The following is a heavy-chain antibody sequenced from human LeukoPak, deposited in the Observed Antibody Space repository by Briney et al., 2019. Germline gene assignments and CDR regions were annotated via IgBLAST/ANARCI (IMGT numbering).Heavy chain of an antibody. CDR2: IYYSGST. D-gene: IGHD4-17*01. V-gene: IGHV4-59*04. J-gene: IGHJ3*02. CDR3: ASRKGAYGAYI. Sequence: SETLSLTCTVSGGSISGYYWSWIRQPPGKGLEWIGYIYYSGSTYYNPSLKSRVTISVDTSKNQFSLKLSSVTAADTAVYYCASRKGAYGAYIWGQGTMVTVSS. CDR1: GGSISGYY.